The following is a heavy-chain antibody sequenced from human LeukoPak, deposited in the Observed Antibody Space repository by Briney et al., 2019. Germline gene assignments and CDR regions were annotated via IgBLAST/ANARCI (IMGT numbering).Heavy chain of an antibody. CDR2: INHSGST. CDR1: GGSFSGYY. V-gene: IGHV4-34*01. Sequence: PSETLSLTCAVYGGSFSGYYWSWIRQPPGKGLEWIGEINHSGSTNYNPSLKSRVTISVDTSKNQFSLKLSSVTAADTAVYYCARLRGYSGYYSYYYYYYMDVWGKGTTVTVSS. D-gene: IGHD3-3*01. J-gene: IGHJ6*03. CDR3: ARLRGYSGYYSYYYYYYMDV.